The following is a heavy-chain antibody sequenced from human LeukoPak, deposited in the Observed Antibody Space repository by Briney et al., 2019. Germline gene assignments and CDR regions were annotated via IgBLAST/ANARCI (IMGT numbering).Heavy chain of an antibody. CDR1: GYSISSGYY. V-gene: IGHV4-38-2*01. CDR3: ARLRGGPAEVDY. D-gene: IGHD3-10*01. J-gene: IGHJ4*02. CDR2: IYHSGST. Sequence: NTSETLSLTCAVCGYSISSGYYWGWIRQPPGKGLEWIGSIYHSGSTYYNPSLKSRVTISVDTSKNQFSLKLSSVTAAETAVYYCARLRGGPAEVDYWGQGTLVTVSS.